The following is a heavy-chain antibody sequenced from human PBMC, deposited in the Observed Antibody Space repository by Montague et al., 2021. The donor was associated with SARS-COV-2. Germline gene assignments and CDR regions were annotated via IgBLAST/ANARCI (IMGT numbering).Heavy chain of an antibody. Sequence: SETLSLTCAVYGGSFSDYYWTWIRQSPGKGLEWIAEINHSGTTNYNFNPSLRCRVTISVYTSKSQFSLKLSSVTAADTGVYYCARWDPQTLTLIGLRGKSASDHWGQGTLVTVSS. V-gene: IGHV4-34*01. CDR3: ARWDPQTLTLIGLRGKSASDH. J-gene: IGHJ5*02. CDR2: INHSGTT. CDR1: GGSFSDYY. D-gene: IGHD4-23*01.